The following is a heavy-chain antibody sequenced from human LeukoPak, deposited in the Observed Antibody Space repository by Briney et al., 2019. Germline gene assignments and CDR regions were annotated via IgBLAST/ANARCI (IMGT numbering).Heavy chain of an antibody. Sequence: VASVKVSCTASGCTFISHGMHWVRQAPGQGLEWVWIINTYCGTRSYSHKFQGRVTSTEDKSTNTLFMQMSSLRSEDTAVYYCSRDASSGESGKMYWEFHFWHCGARAIVS. CDR3: SRDASSGESGKMYWEFHF. CDR2: INTYCGTR. J-gene: IGHJ2*01. CDR1: GCTFISHG. V-gene: IGHV1-46*01. D-gene: IGHD3-22*01.